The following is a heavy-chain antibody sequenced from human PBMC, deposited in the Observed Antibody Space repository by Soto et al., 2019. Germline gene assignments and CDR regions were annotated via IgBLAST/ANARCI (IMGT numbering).Heavy chain of an antibody. CDR3: ARGRGWSRGRYYYYGMDV. J-gene: IGHJ6*02. CDR2: INHSGST. V-gene: IGHV4-34*01. CDR1: GGSSSGYY. D-gene: IGHD6-19*01. Sequence: SETLSLTCAVYGGSSSGYYWSWIRQPPGKGLEWIGEINHSGSTNYNPSLKSRVTISVDTSKNQFSLKLSSVTAADTAVYYCARGRGWSRGRYYYYGMDVWGQGTTVTVSS.